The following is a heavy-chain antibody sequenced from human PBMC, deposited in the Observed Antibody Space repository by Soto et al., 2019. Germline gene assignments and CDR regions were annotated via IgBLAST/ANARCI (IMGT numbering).Heavy chain of an antibody. V-gene: IGHV4-39*01. CDR3: ARQSSTSMAARYFDS. CDR1: GGSISRSNYY. Sequence: SETLSLTCTVSGGSISRSNYYWAWIRQPPGKGLEWIGSIYYTGSTYYNPSLKSRVTISVDTSKNQFSLKLSSVTAADTAIYFCARQSSTSMAARYFDSWGQGTLVTVSS. J-gene: IGHJ4*02. D-gene: IGHD6-6*01. CDR2: IYYTGST.